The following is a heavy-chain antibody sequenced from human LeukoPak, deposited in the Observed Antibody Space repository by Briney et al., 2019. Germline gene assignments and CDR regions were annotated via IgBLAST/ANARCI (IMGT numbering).Heavy chain of an antibody. CDR2: IYYSGST. J-gene: IGHJ4*02. D-gene: IGHD3-10*01. Sequence: SETLSLTCTVSGGSISSGGYYWSWLRQHPGKGLEWIGYIYYSGSTYYNPSLKSRVTISVDTSKNQFSLKLSSVTAADTAVYYCARGLGSEGLVGYWGQGTLVTVSS. V-gene: IGHV4-31*03. CDR3: ARGLGSEGLVGY. CDR1: GGSISSGGYY.